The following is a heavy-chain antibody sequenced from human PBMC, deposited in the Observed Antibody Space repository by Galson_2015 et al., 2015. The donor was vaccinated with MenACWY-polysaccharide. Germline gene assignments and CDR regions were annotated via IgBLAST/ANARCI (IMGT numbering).Heavy chain of an antibody. CDR1: GFTFNNSW. D-gene: IGHD1-26*01. J-gene: IGHJ4*02. V-gene: IGHV3-7*01. Sequence: LRLSCAASGFTFNNSWTSWVRQAPGQEPEWVANIRQDGSEMYYVDSVKGRFTISRDNAKDSLFLQMNSLRAEDTAVYYCARDKAVGATHFDYWGRGTLVTVSS. CDR2: IRQDGSEM. CDR3: ARDKAVGATHFDY.